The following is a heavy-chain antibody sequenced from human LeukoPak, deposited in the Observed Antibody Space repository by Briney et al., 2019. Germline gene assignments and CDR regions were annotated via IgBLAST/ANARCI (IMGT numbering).Heavy chain of an antibody. Sequence: GGSLRLSCAASGFTFDDYTMHWVRRAPGKGLEWVSLISWDGGSTYYADSVKGRFTISRDNSKNSLYLQMNSLRTEDTALYYCAKANSSSWYLLGIWGQGTLVTVSS. V-gene: IGHV3-43*01. D-gene: IGHD6-13*01. CDR2: ISWDGGST. CDR1: GFTFDDYT. CDR3: AKANSSSWYLLGI. J-gene: IGHJ4*02.